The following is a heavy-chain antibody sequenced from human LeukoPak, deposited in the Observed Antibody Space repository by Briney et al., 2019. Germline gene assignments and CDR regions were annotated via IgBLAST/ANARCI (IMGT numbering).Heavy chain of an antibody. Sequence: SETLSLTCAVYGGSFSGYYWSWIRQPPGKGMEWIGEINHSGSTNYNPSLKSRVTISVDTSKNQFSLKLSSVTAADTAVYYCARGRVVVPAALSYWGQGTLVTVSS. J-gene: IGHJ4*02. D-gene: IGHD2-2*01. CDR2: INHSGST. CDR1: GGSFSGYY. CDR3: ARGRVVVPAALSY. V-gene: IGHV4-34*01.